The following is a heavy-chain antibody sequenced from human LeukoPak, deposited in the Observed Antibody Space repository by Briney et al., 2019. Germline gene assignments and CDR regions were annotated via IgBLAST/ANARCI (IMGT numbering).Heavy chain of an antibody. J-gene: IGHJ4*02. CDR2: INPKTGDT. V-gene: IGHV1-2*02. D-gene: IGHD3-10*01. CDR1: GYTFTGYY. Sequence: ASVKLSCKASGYTFTGYYMHWVRQAPGQGLEWMGWINPKTGDTNYARKFQGRVTMTRDMSISTAYLDLNRLKSDDTAVYYCARDQGYYGRDSGSPWWGQGTLVTVSS. CDR3: ARDQGYYGRDSGSPW.